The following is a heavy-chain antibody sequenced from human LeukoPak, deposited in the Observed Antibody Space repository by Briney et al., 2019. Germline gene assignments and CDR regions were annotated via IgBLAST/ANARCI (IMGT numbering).Heavy chain of an antibody. CDR2: NSGSGGST. J-gene: IGHJ3*02. CDR1: GFTFNTYA. CDR3: VKRGLGDREAFDI. D-gene: IGHD2-21*02. Sequence: GGSLRLSCAASGFTFNTYAMSWVRQAPGKGLEWVSSNSGSGGSTYYADSVEGRFTISRDNSKNTLYLQMNSLRAEDTAVYYCVKRGLGDREAFDIWGQGTMVTVSS. V-gene: IGHV3-23*01.